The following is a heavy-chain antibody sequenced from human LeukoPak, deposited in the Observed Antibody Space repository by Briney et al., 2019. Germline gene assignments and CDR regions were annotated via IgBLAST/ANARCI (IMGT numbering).Heavy chain of an antibody. CDR1: GDSISGYY. Sequence: SGTLSLTCTVSGDSISGYYWSWIRQPPGKGLEWIGHIYYNGNTNYNASLKGRVAISVDTPKNQFSLKVTSLTAADTAVYYCARPNSGTYPYDAFDIWGQGTMITVS. J-gene: IGHJ3*02. CDR2: IYYNGNT. D-gene: IGHD1-26*01. V-gene: IGHV4-59*08. CDR3: ARPNSGTYPYDAFDI.